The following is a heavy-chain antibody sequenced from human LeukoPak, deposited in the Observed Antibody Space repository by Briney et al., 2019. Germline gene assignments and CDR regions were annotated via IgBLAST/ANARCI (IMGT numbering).Heavy chain of an antibody. CDR1: GFPFSSYS. Sequence: GGSLRLSCAASGFPFSSYSMTWVRQAPGKGLEWVANIKPDGTTKFYVDSVKGRLTISRDNALNSLYLQMNSLRAEDTAIYYCARSIPYGTTWYGRSDYWGQGTLVTVSS. J-gene: IGHJ4*02. D-gene: IGHD6-13*01. V-gene: IGHV3-7*03. CDR3: ARSIPYGTTWYGRSDY. CDR2: IKPDGTTK.